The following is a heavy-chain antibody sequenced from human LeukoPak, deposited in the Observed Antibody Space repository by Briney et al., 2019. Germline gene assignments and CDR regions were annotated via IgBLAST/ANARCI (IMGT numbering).Heavy chain of an antibody. CDR1: RDSISGYS. CDR3: VRGPYGASISKWFDP. J-gene: IGHJ5*02. Sequence: PSETLSLTCTVSRDSISGYSWSWIRQSPGGGLEWIGHIYYSGDTAYNPSLRSRVTLSVDTSKNQFSLQLRSVTTADTAVYYCVRGPYGASISKWFDPWGQGTQVTVSS. CDR2: IYYSGDT. D-gene: IGHD4/OR15-4a*01. V-gene: IGHV4-59*01.